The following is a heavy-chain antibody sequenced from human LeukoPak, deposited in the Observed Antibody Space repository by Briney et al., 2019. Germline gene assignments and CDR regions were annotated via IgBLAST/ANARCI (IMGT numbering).Heavy chain of an antibody. D-gene: IGHD3-10*01. CDR3: TRGDGSGSS. J-gene: IGHJ5*02. CDR2: IRSKASGGTT. CDR1: GFTFGDYA. V-gene: IGHV3-49*03. Sequence: GRSLRLSCTASGFTFGDYAMGWIRQAPGKGLEWVGFIRSKASGGTTEYAASVKGRFTISRDDSKSIAYLQMNSLKTEDTAVYYCTRGDGSGSSWGQGTLVTVSS.